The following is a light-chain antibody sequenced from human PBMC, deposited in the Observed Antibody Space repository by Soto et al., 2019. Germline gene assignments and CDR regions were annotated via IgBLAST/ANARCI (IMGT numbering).Light chain of an antibody. V-gene: IGLV2-14*01. CDR3: ASLTNTNFV. J-gene: IGLJ1*01. CDR1: SSDVGAYNL. Sequence: QSVLTQPASVSGSPGQSITISCTGTSSDVGAYNLVSWYQHLPDKAPKLIISEVTNRPSGVSDRFSGSKSGNTASLTISGLQAEDEADYYCASLTNTNFVFGSGTKLTVL. CDR2: EVT.